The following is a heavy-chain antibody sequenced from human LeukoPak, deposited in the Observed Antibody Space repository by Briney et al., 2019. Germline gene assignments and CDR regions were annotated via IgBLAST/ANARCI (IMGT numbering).Heavy chain of an antibody. V-gene: IGHV3-9*01. CDR2: ISWNSGSI. Sequence: GGSLRLSCAASGFTFDDYAMHWVRQAPGKGLEWVSGISWNSGSIGYADSVKGRFTISRDNAKNSLYLQMNSLRAEDTALYYCAKDIVPITMTVGANAFDIWGQGTMVTVSS. CDR1: GFTFDDYA. J-gene: IGHJ3*02. D-gene: IGHD3-22*01. CDR3: AKDIVPITMTVGANAFDI.